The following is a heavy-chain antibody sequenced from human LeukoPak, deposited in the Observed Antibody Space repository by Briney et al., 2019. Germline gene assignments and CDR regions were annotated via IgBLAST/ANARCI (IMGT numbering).Heavy chain of an antibody. J-gene: IGHJ3*02. V-gene: IGHV3-23*01. Sequence: GGSLRLSCAASGFTFSSYAMSWVRQAPGKGLEWVSAISGSGGSTYYADAVKGRFTISRDNSKNTLYLQMNSLRAEDTAVYYCAKDIKYSSSWPHAFDIWGQGTMVTVSS. CDR3: AKDIKYSSSWPHAFDI. CDR2: ISGSGGST. CDR1: GFTFSSYA. D-gene: IGHD6-13*01.